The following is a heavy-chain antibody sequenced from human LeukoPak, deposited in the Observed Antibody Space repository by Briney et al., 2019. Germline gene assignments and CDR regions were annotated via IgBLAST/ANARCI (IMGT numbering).Heavy chain of an antibody. V-gene: IGHV3-21*01. J-gene: IGHJ4*02. Sequence: GGPLRLSCAASGFTFSSYSMNWVRQAPGKGLEWVSSISSSSNYIYHADSVKGRFTISRDNAKNSLYLQMNSLRAEDTAVYYCARDLRLDFWGQGTLVTVSS. CDR1: GFTFSSYS. CDR3: ARDLRLDF. CDR2: ISSSSNYI.